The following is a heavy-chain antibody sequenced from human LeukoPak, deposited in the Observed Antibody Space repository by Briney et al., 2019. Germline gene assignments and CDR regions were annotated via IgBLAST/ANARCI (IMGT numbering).Heavy chain of an antibody. Sequence: GASVKVSCKTSGYSFTDYYMHWVRQAPGQRLEWMGWINPNSGGTSSAQTFQGRVTMTRDTPITTVYMAVSWLTSDDTAIYYCARADRLDGGPYLIGPWGQGTLVTVSS. CDR1: GYSFTDYY. CDR2: INPNSGGT. CDR3: ARADRLDGGPYLIGP. D-gene: IGHD2-21*01. J-gene: IGHJ5*02. V-gene: IGHV1-2*02.